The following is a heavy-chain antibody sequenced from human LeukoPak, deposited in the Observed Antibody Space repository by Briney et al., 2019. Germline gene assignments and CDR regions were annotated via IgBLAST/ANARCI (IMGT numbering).Heavy chain of an antibody. CDR1: GYSFTIYG. CDR3: ARDPNQYEAVHAFHY. Sequence: ASVKVSCKASGYSFTIYGITWVRQAPGQGLEWMGWISTYNGNTRYAQNLQGRVTMTTDTSTNTAYMELRSLKSDDTAVYYCARDPNQYEAVHAFHYWGQGTLVTVSS. D-gene: IGHD6-19*01. V-gene: IGHV1-18*01. J-gene: IGHJ4*02. CDR2: ISTYNGNT.